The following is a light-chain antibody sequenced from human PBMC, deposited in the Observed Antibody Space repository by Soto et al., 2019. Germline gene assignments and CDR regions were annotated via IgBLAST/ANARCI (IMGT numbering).Light chain of an antibody. Sequence: QSALTQPASVSGSPGQSITISCTGTSRDVADYKYVSWYQQHPGKAPKALIAEVTKRPSGVSDRFSGSKSGNTASLTISGLQAEDEADYYCSSYTTNNTLVFGTGTKLTVL. J-gene: IGLJ1*01. CDR2: EVT. V-gene: IGLV2-14*01. CDR3: SSYTTNNTLV. CDR1: SRDVADYKY.